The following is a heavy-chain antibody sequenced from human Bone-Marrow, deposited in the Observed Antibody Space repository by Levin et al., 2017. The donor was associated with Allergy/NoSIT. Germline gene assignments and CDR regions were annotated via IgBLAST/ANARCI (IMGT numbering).Heavy chain of an antibody. V-gene: IGHV3-30*18. Sequence: GGSLRLSCAASGFIFSSDGMHWVRQAPGKGLEWVALISNGGSNKFYADPVKGRFTISRDNTKNTLYLQMNNLRPNDTAVYYCAKERFLLDYWGQGTLVTVSS. CDR3: AKERFLLDY. CDR2: ISNGGSNK. J-gene: IGHJ4*02. CDR1: GFIFSSDG. D-gene: IGHD3-16*01.